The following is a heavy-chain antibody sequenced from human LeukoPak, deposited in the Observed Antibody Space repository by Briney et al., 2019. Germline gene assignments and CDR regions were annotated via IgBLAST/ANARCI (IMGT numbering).Heavy chain of an antibody. D-gene: IGHD2-15*01. CDR1: GFTFSSYS. Sequence: GGSLRLSCAASGFTFSSYSMNWVRQAPGKGLEWVSSISSSSYIYYADSVKGRFTISRDNAKNSLYLQMNSLRAEDTAVYYCARDPGPVDATFGYWGQGTLVTVSS. CDR3: ARDPGPVDATFGY. V-gene: IGHV3-21*01. J-gene: IGHJ4*02. CDR2: ISSSSYI.